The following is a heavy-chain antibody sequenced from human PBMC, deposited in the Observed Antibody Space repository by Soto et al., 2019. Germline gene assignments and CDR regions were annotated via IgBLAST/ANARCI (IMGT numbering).Heavy chain of an antibody. CDR3: ASSVLVTSTMNYFDL. CDR2: IYPDDSDT. J-gene: IGHJ4*02. Sequence: GESLKISCQAAGYSFSNFWIAWVRQMPGEGLEWLGIIYPDDSDTRYSPSFLGQVTISADKSIKTTYLQWSSLKASDTAIYFCASSVLVTSTMNYFDLWGQGTLVTVSS. CDR1: GYSFSNFW. D-gene: IGHD2-8*02. V-gene: IGHV5-51*01.